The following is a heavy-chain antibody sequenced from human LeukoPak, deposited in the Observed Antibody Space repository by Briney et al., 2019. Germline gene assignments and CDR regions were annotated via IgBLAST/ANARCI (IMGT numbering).Heavy chain of an antibody. CDR2: FDPEDGET. Sequence: ASVKVSCKVSGYTLTELSMHWVRQAPGKGLEWMGGFDPEDGETIYAQKFQGRVTMTEDTSTDTAYMELSSLRSEATAVYYCATVRSGYSPFDYWGQGTLVTVSS. V-gene: IGHV1-24*01. CDR3: ATVRSGYSPFDY. CDR1: GYTLTELS. J-gene: IGHJ4*02. D-gene: IGHD3-22*01.